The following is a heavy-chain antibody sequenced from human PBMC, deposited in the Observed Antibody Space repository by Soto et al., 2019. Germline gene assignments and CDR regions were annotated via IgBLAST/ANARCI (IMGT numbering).Heavy chain of an antibody. CDR2: IHPDERTT. V-gene: IGHV3-74*01. CDR3: TSLSRAVSGFAFDI. D-gene: IGHD3-3*01. J-gene: IGHJ3*02. CDR1: GFPFSDYW. Sequence: PGGSLRLSCTASGFPFSDYWMHWVRQAPGKGLVWVSRIHPDERTTSYADSVRGRFTVSRDNAKNTLYLQMLSLSAEDTAVYYCTSLSRAVSGFAFDIWGQRTMVTVSS.